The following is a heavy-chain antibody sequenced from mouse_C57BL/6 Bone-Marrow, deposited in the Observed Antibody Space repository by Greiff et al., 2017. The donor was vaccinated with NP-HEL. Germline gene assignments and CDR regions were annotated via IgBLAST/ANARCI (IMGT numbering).Heavy chain of an antibody. J-gene: IGHJ4*01. V-gene: IGHV5-6*02. CDR1: GFTFSSYG. Sequence: EVKLMESGGDLVKPGGSLKLSCAASGFTFSSYGMSWVRQTPDKRLEWVATISSGGSYTYYPDSVKGRFTISRDNAKNTLYLQMSSLKSEDTAMYYCARRDAMDYGGQGTSVTVSS. CDR3: ARRDAMDY. CDR2: ISSGGSYT.